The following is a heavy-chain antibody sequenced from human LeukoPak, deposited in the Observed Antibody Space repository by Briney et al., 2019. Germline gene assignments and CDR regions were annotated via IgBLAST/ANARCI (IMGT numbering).Heavy chain of an antibody. Sequence: GGSLTLSCAASGFTFSSYGMHWVRQAPGKGLEWVAFIRYDGSNKYYADSVKGRFTISRDNSKNTLYLQMNSLRAEDTAVYYCAKDWWSYGPPHDYWGQGTLVTVSS. V-gene: IGHV3-30*02. J-gene: IGHJ4*02. CDR2: IRYDGSNK. CDR1: GFTFSSYG. CDR3: AKDWWSYGPPHDY. D-gene: IGHD2-15*01.